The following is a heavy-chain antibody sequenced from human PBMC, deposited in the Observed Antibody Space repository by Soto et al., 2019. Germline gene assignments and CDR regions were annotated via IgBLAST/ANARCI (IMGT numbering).Heavy chain of an antibody. CDR2: ISFDGKNK. CDR1: GGTFNRHA. CDR3: ARDRWEQAPPRYYYGMDV. V-gene: IGHV3-30*04. Sequence: PGGSLRLSCAVSGGTFNRHAINWVRQAPGKGLEWVAVISFDGKNKYYGDSVEGRFTVSRENLNNTVYLQMNSLRGEDTAVYFCARDRWEQAPPRYYYGMDVWGQGTTVTVSS. D-gene: IGHD1-26*01. J-gene: IGHJ6*02.